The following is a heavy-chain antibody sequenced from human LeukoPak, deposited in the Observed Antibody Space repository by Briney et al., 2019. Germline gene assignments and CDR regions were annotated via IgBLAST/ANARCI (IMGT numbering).Heavy chain of an antibody. CDR3: ARVNGYSFDY. CDR2: INTGNGNT. J-gene: IGHJ4*02. Sequence: DSVKVSCKASGYTFTGFTIHWVRQAPGQRLEWMGWINTGNGNTKYSQKFQGRVTITGDTTASTAYMGLSSLRSEDTAIYYCARVNGYSFDYWGQGALVTVSS. CDR1: GYTFTGFT. V-gene: IGHV1-3*04. D-gene: IGHD2-8*01.